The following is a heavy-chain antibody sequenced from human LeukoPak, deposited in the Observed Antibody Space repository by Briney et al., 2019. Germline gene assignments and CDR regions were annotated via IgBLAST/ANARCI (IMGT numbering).Heavy chain of an antibody. J-gene: IGHJ6*02. D-gene: IGHD4-17*01. CDR3: ASTTVTTTLRYYVHRGSMDV. CDR1: GYTFTSYD. Sequence: ASVKVSCKASGYTFTSYDINWVRQATGQGLEWIGWMNPNSGNTGYAQKFQGRVTMTRNTSISTAYMELSSLRSEDTAVYYCASTTVTTTLRYYVHRGSMDVWGQGTTVTVSS. CDR2: MNPNSGNT. V-gene: IGHV1-8*02.